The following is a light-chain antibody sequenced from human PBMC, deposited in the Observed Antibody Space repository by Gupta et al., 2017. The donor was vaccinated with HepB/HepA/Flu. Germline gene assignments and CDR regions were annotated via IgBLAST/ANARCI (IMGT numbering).Light chain of an antibody. CDR2: GNN. J-gene: IGLJ1*01. CDR3: QSFDNSRRGTV. CDR1: SSKIGAGNH. V-gene: IGLV1-40*01. Sequence: SVLTPPPPGSRAPRQKITTTCTGGSSKIGAGNHVHWYQQLPGAAPKVLIYGNNNRPSEGPDRCSGSTSGTSASLAITGLQAEDEADYYCQSFDNSRRGTVFGGGTKVAVL.